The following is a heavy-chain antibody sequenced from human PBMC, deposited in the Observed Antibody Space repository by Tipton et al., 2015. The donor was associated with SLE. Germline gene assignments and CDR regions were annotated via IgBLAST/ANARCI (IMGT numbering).Heavy chain of an antibody. CDR1: GFTFSSNA. D-gene: IGHD3-22*01. V-gene: IGHV3-23*01. CDR2: ITGSGAGT. J-gene: IGHJ4*02. CDR3: AKNSYYDGTGYYYVFDY. Sequence: GSLRLSCAASGFTFSSNAMSWVRQAPGKGLEWVSGITGSGAGTYYADSVKGRFTISRDNSKNTLYLQMNSLRAEDTAVYYCAKNSYYDGTGYYYVFDYWGQGTLVTVSS.